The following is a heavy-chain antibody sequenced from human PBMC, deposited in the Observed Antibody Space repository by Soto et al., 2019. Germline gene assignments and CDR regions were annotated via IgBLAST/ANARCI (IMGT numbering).Heavy chain of an antibody. CDR3: ARVYDFWSGYRGYFDY. CDR1: GFIFNSYG. J-gene: IGHJ4*02. D-gene: IGHD3-3*01. Sequence: PGGSLRLSCVASGFIFNSYGMHWVRQAPGKGLEWVANIKQDGSEKYYVDSVKGRFTISGDNAKNSLYLQMNSLRAEDTAVYYCARVYDFWSGYRGYFDYWGQGTLVTVSS. V-gene: IGHV3-7*01. CDR2: IKQDGSEK.